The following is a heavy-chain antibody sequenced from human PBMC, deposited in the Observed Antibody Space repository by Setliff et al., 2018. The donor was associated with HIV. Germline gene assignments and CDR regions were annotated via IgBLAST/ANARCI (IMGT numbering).Heavy chain of an antibody. V-gene: IGHV3-30*02. CDR2: LWFDGSHI. D-gene: IGHD4-4*01. J-gene: IGHJ3*02. Sequence: GSLRLSCVASGFTFGSYGMHWVRQAPGKGLDWVAYLWFDGSHIKYADSVKGRFTISRDNSKNTVFLQMSSLRADDSAIYYCAKDHYSANSRWDAFDIWGQGTRVTVSS. CDR1: GFTFGSYG. CDR3: AKDHYSANSRWDAFDI.